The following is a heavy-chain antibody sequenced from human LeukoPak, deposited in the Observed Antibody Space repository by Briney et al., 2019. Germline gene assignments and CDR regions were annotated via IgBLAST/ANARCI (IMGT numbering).Heavy chain of an antibody. CDR3: ARTQFFEWFGELYGGYYYMDV. Sequence: ASVKVSCKASGYTFTGYYTHWVRQAPGQGLEWMGWINPNSGGTNYAQKFQGRVTMTRDTSISTAYMELSRLRSDDTAVYYCARTQFFEWFGELYGGYYYMDVWGKGTTVTVSS. J-gene: IGHJ6*03. V-gene: IGHV1-2*02. D-gene: IGHD3-10*01. CDR2: INPNSGGT. CDR1: GYTFTGYY.